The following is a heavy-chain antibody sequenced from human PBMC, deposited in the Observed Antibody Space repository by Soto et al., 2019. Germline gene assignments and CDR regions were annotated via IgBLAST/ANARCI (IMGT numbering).Heavy chain of an antibody. V-gene: IGHV1-69*01. Sequence: QVQLVQSGAEVKKPGSSVKVSCKASGGTFSSYAISWVRQAPGQGLEWMGGIIPIFGTANYAQKFQGRVTITADESTSTAYMELSSLRSEDTAVYYCARDRRSLFHDSSGYPKDAPEGMDVWGQGTTVTVSS. CDR1: GGTFSSYA. D-gene: IGHD3-22*01. CDR3: ARDRRSLFHDSSGYPKDAPEGMDV. CDR2: IIPIFGTA. J-gene: IGHJ6*02.